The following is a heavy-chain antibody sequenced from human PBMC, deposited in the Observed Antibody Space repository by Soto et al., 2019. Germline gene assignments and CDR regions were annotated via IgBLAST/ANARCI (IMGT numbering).Heavy chain of an antibody. J-gene: IGHJ4*02. V-gene: IGHV4-31*03. CDR1: GGSISSGGYY. Sequence: SETLSLTCTVSGGSISSGGYYWSWIRQHPGKGLEWIGYIYYSGSTYYNPSLKSRVTISVDTSKNQFSLKLSSVTAADTAVYYCARGPLRSLDYWGQGTLVTVSS. D-gene: IGHD4-17*01. CDR2: IYYSGST. CDR3: ARGPLRSLDY.